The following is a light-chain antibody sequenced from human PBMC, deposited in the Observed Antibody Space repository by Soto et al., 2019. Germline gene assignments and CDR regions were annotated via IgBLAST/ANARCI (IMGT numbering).Light chain of an antibody. CDR1: QSVSSSY. CDR2: GAS. V-gene: IGKV3-20*01. CDR3: QQFGLSPWT. J-gene: IGKJ1*01. Sequence: DIVLTQSPGTLSFSPGESTTLSCRASQSVSSSYLAWYQQKTGQPPRLLIYGASSRATGIPDRFSGSGSGTDFTLTINRLEPEDFAVYSCQQFGLSPWTFGQGTKVDIK.